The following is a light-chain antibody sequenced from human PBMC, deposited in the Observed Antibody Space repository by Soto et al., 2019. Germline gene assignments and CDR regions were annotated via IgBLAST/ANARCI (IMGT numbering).Light chain of an antibody. V-gene: IGKV1-8*01. CDR3: QQFYNWPPGWT. CDR1: QGISSY. Sequence: AIRMTQSPSPLSESTAHRATIICRASQGISSYLAWYQQKPGKAPKLLVYAASTLQSGVPSRFSGSGSGKDFTLNISCLQSEDFAVYSCQQFYNWPPGWTFGQGTKVDIK. J-gene: IGKJ1*01. CDR2: AAS.